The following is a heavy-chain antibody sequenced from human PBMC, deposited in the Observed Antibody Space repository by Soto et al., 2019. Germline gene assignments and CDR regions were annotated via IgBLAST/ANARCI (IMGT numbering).Heavy chain of an antibody. V-gene: IGHV4-61*08. Sequence: SETLSLTCTVSGGSISSGGYYWSWIRRHPGKGLEWIGYIYYSGSTNYNPSLKSRVTISVDTSKNQFSLKLSSVTAADTAVYYCARAGYSSSWHQGNWFDPWGQGTLVTVSS. CDR3: ARAGYSSSWHQGNWFDP. CDR2: IYYSGST. CDR1: GGSISSGGYY. D-gene: IGHD6-13*01. J-gene: IGHJ5*02.